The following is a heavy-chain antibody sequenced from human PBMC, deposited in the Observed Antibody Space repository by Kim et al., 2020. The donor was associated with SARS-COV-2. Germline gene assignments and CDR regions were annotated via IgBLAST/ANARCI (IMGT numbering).Heavy chain of an antibody. CDR2: GGTT. CDR3: TTLNYGMDV. J-gene: IGHJ6*02. Sequence: GGTTDYAAPGKGRFTISRDDAKNTLYLQMNSLKTEDTAVYYCTTLNYGMDVWGQGTTVTVSS. V-gene: IGHV3-15*01.